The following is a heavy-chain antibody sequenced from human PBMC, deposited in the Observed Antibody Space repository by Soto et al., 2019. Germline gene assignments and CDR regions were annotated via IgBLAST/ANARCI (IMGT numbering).Heavy chain of an antibody. J-gene: IGHJ4*02. CDR1: AYTFTGYY. CDR3: TGSGTYSDRFDC. Sequence: QVQLVQSGAEVKKPGASVKVSCKASAYTFTGYYMHWVRQAPGQGLEWMGWINPKSGATGYALKFQGRVTMTRDTSISTGYMELSRLTSEDTAVYYCTGSGTYSDRFDCWGQGTLVTVSS. D-gene: IGHD3-3*01. CDR2: INPKSGAT. V-gene: IGHV1-2*02.